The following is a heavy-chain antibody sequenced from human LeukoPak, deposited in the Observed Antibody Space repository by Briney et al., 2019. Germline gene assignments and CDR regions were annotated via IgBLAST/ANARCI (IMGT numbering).Heavy chain of an antibody. CDR3: ARHVPDILTGFPYGLVDY. V-gene: IGHV5-51*01. J-gene: IGHJ4*02. Sequence: GESPKISCKGSGYSFTSYWIGWVRQMPGKGLEWMGIIYPGDSDTRYSPSFQGQVTISADKSISTAYLQWSSLKASDTAMYYCARHVPDILTGFPYGLVDYWGQGTLVTVSS. CDR2: IYPGDSDT. CDR1: GYSFTSYW. D-gene: IGHD3-9*01.